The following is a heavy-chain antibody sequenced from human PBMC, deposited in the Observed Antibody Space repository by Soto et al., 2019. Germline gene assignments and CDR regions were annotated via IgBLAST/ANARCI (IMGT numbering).Heavy chain of an antibody. D-gene: IGHD3-9*01. V-gene: IGHV1-3*01. J-gene: IGHJ4*02. CDR1: GYTFTSYA. CDR2: INAGNGNT. CDR3: ATEPLRYFDWLPIDY. Sequence: GASVKVSCKASGYTFTSYAMHWVRQAPGQRLEWMGWINAGNGNTKCSQKFQGRVTITRDTSASTAYMELSSLRSEDTAVYYCATEPLRYFDWLPIDYWGQGTLVTVS.